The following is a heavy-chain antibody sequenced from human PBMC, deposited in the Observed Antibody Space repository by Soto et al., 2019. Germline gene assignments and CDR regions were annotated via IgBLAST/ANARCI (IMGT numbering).Heavy chain of an antibody. Sequence: ASVKVSCKVSGYTLTELSMHWVRQAPGKGLEWMGGFDPEDGETIYAQKFQGRVTMTEGTSTDTAYMELSSLRSGDTAVYYCARAWDVVVVAARSYYFDYWGQGTLVTASS. CDR2: FDPEDGET. D-gene: IGHD2-15*01. CDR1: GYTLTELS. V-gene: IGHV1-24*01. J-gene: IGHJ4*02. CDR3: ARAWDVVVVAARSYYFDY.